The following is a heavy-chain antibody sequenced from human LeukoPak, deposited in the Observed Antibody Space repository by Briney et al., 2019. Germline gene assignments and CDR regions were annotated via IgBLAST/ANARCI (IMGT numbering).Heavy chain of an antibody. CDR1: GYTFSSYG. CDR3: AKEEMTTVTTYLDY. D-gene: IGHD4-17*01. V-gene: IGHV3-33*06. CDR2: IWYDGSNK. J-gene: IGHJ4*02. Sequence: GGSLRLSCAASGYTFSSYGMHWVRQAPGKGLEWVAVIWYDGSNKYYADSVKGRFTISRDNSKNTLYLQMNSLRAEDTAVYYCAKEEMTTVTTYLDYWGQGTLVTVSS.